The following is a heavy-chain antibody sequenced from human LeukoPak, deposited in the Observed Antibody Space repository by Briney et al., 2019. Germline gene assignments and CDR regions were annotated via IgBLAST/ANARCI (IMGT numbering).Heavy chain of an antibody. V-gene: IGHV4-38-2*01. D-gene: IGHD3-22*01. CDR3: ASQKPPPYYYDSSGYSHPSNGFAP. Sequence: SETLSLTCAVSGYSISSGYYWGWIRQPPGKGLEWIGSIYHSGSTYYNPSLKSRVTISVDTSKNQFSLKLSSVTAADTAVYYCASQKPPPYYYDSSGYSHPSNGFAPWGRGTLVTVSS. J-gene: IGHJ5*02. CDR2: IYHSGST. CDR1: GYSISSGYY.